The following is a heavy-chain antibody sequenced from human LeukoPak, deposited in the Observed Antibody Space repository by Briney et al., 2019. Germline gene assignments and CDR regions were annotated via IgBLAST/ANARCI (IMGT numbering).Heavy chain of an antibody. J-gene: IGHJ3*02. CDR2: MNPNSGNT. CDR3: ARISGSLNDALDI. Sequence: ASVKVSCKASGYTFTSYDINWVRQATGQGLEWMGWMNPNSGNTGYAQKFQGRVTITRNTSISTAYMELSSLRSEDTAVYYCARISGSLNDALDIWGQGTMVTVSS. V-gene: IGHV1-8*03. CDR1: GYTFTSYD. D-gene: IGHD1-26*01.